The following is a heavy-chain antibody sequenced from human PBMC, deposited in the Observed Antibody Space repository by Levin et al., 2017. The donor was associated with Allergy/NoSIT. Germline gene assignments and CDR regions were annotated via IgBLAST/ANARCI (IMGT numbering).Heavy chain of an antibody. D-gene: IGHD1-7*01. Sequence: GGSLRLSCAASGFTVSDNYMSWVRQAPGKGLEWVSVIYSGGSTYYADSVKGRFTISRDNFKNTVYLQMNSLTAEDTAVYYCAREPWGGTGTSKDYWGQGTLVTVSS. CDR1: GFTVSDNY. CDR2: IYSGGST. J-gene: IGHJ4*02. CDR3: AREPWGGTGTSKDY. V-gene: IGHV3-66*01.